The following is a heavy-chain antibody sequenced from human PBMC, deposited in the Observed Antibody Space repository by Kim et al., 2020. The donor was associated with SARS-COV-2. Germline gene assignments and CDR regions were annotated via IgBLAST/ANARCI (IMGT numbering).Heavy chain of an antibody. CDR3: ARVYLRALGY. CDR1: GGSFSGYY. CDR2: INHSGST. V-gene: IGHV4-34*01. D-gene: IGHD3-16*02. Sequence: SETLSLTCAVYGGSFSGYYWSWIRQPPGKGLEWIGEINHSGSTNYNPSLKSRVTISVDTSKNQLSLKLSSVTAADTAVYYCARVYLRALGYWGQGTLVTVSS. J-gene: IGHJ4*02.